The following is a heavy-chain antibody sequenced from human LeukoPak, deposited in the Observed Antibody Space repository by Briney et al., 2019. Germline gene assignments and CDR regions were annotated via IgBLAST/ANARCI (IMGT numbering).Heavy chain of an antibody. Sequence: GASVKVSCKASGYTFTGYYMHWVRQAPGQGLEWMGWINPNSGGTNYAQKFQGRVTMTRDTSISTAYMELSRLRSDDTAVYYCARFRKNSGSYYYYYYYMDVWGKGTTVTISS. J-gene: IGHJ6*03. V-gene: IGHV1-2*02. D-gene: IGHD1-26*01. CDR1: GYTFTGYY. CDR3: ARFRKNSGSYYYYYYYMDV. CDR2: INPNSGGT.